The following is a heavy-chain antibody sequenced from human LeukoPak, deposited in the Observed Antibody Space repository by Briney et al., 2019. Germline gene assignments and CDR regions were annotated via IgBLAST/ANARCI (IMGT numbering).Heavy chain of an antibody. D-gene: IGHD5-18*01. Sequence: ASVKVSCKASGGTFSSYAISWVRQAPGQGLEWMGRIIPIFGIANYAQKFQGRVTITADKSTSTAYMELSSLRSEDTAVYYCASTKDTAMVKEAPLNWFDPWGQGTLVTVSS. V-gene: IGHV1-69*04. CDR3: ASTKDTAMVKEAPLNWFDP. CDR1: GGTFSSYA. J-gene: IGHJ5*02. CDR2: IIPIFGIA.